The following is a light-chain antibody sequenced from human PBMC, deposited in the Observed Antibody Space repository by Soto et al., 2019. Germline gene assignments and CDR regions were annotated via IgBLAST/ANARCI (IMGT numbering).Light chain of an antibody. V-gene: IGKV1-5*01. CDR2: DAS. Sequence: DIQMTQSPSTLSASVGDRVTITCRASQSIKNWLAWYQQKPGTAPKFLIYDASTLESGVPSRFSGSGSGTEFTLTISSPQADDFATYFCQQYDDYPLTFGGGTKVEIK. CDR1: QSIKNW. CDR3: QQYDDYPLT. J-gene: IGKJ4*01.